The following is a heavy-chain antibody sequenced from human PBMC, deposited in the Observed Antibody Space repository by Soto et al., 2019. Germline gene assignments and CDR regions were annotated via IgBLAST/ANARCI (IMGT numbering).Heavy chain of an antibody. D-gene: IGHD3-3*01. J-gene: IGHJ4*02. Sequence: GGSLRLSCAASGFTFSSYAMSGVRQAPGKGLEWVSAISGSGGSTYYADSVKGRLTISRDNSKNTLYLQMKSLRAEDTAVYYCAKVSEFWSGYFDYWGPGTLVTVSS. CDR1: GFTFSSYA. V-gene: IGHV3-23*01. CDR3: AKVSEFWSGYFDY. CDR2: ISGSGGST.